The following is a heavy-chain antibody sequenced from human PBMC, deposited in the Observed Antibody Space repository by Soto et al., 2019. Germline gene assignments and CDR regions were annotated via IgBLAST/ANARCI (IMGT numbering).Heavy chain of an antibody. CDR2: ISGSGGST. CDR3: ARRGSGSAYDY. Sequence: EVQLLESGGGLVQPGGSLRLSCAASGFTFSSYAMRWVRQAPGKGLEWVSAISGSGGSTSYADSVKGRFTISRDNSTNTLYLQMSSLRGEDTAVYYCARRGSGSAYDYWGQGTLVTVSS. D-gene: IGHD1-26*01. V-gene: IGHV3-23*01. J-gene: IGHJ4*02. CDR1: GFTFSSYA.